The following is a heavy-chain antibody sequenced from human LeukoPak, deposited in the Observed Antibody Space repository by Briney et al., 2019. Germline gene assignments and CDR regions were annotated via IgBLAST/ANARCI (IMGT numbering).Heavy chain of an antibody. V-gene: IGHV1-69*04. CDR2: IIPILDIA. J-gene: IGHJ1*01. D-gene: IGHD3-9*01. Sequence: GSSVKVSCKASGGTFCSYAISWVRQAPGQGLEWMGRIIPILDIANYAQKFQGRVTITADKSTSTAYMELSSLRSEDTAVYYCARDRGGIPYFDWLNWGQGAMVTFSS. CDR3: ARDRGGIPYFDWLN. CDR1: GGTFCSYA.